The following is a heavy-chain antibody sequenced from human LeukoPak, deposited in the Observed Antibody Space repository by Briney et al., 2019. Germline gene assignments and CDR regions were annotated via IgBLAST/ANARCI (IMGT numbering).Heavy chain of an antibody. Sequence: GGSLRLSCAASRFTFSDFYMSSFSDFYMSWLGQAPGMGLDGVSNISDSATTTYYADSVKGRFTISRDNAKNSLYLQINSLRAEDTAVYYCARVPASYRYVFDYWGQGTLVTVSS. CDR3: ARVPASYRYVFDY. CDR1: RFTFSDFY. CDR2: ISDSATTT. V-gene: IGHV3-11*01. J-gene: IGHJ4*02. D-gene: IGHD3-16*02.